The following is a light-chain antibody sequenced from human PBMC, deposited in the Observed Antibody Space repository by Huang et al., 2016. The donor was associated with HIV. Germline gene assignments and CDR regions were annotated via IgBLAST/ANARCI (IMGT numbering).Light chain of an antibody. CDR1: QSVRSN. J-gene: IGKJ3*01. V-gene: IGKV3-15*01. CDR3: QQYDNWPPFT. Sequence: EIVMTQSPGTLSVSPGERATLSCRASQSVRSNLAWYQQKPGQAPRLLIYDASTRATGVPARVRGSGSGTQVTLSISSLQSEDFAVYYCQQYDNWPPFTFGPGTKVDIK. CDR2: DAS.